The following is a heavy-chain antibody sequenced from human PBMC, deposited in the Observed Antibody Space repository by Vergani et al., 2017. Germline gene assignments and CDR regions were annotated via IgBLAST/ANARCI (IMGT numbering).Heavy chain of an antibody. CDR1: GGTFSSYT. CDR3: ASYDFWSGYYPDEDWYFDL. D-gene: IGHD3-3*01. Sequence: QVQLVQSGAEVKKPGSSVKVSCKASGGTFSSYTISWVRQAPGQGLEWMGRISAYNGNTNYAQKLQGRVTMTTDTSTSTAYMELRSLRSDDTAVYYCASYDFWSGYYPDEDWYFDLWGRGTLVTVSS. V-gene: IGHV1-18*01. J-gene: IGHJ2*01. CDR2: ISAYNGNT.